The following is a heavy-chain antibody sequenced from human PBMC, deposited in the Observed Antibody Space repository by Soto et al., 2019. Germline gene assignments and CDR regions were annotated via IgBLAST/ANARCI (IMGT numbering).Heavy chain of an antibody. V-gene: IGHV1-69*06. J-gene: IGHJ4*02. CDR2: IIPIFGTA. CDR3: ARGQGRGVRSPTPHPFDY. Sequence: SVKVSCKASGGTFSSYAISWVRQAPGQGLEWMGGIIPIFGTANYAQKFQGRVTMTGNNSISTAYMELSSLRSEDTAVYYCARGQGRGVRSPTPHPFDYWGQGTLVTVSS. D-gene: IGHD3-10*01. CDR1: GGTFSSYA.